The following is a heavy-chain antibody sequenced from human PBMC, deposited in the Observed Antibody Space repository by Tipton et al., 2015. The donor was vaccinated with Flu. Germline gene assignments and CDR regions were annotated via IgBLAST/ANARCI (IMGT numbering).Heavy chain of an antibody. CDR1: GGSFSAYY. J-gene: IGHJ3*01. D-gene: IGHD4-17*01. CDR2: INHSGTT. V-gene: IGHV4-34*01. CDR3: ARVTMTTWDAFDV. Sequence: TLSLTCAVYGGSFSAYYWSWIRQPPGKGLEWVGEINHSGTTNYNPSLTSRVTISADTSKKQFSLRLTSVTAADTAVYYCARVTMTTWDAFDVWGQGTMVTVSS.